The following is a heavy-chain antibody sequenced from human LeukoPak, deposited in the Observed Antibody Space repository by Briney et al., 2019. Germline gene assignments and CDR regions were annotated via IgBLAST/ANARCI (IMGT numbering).Heavy chain of an antibody. CDR2: IYYSGST. Sequence: PSETLFLTCTVSGGSISSYYWSWIRQPPGKGLEWIGYIYYSGSTNYNPSLKSRVTISVDTSKNQFSLKLSSVTAADTAVYYCARLAGELLVDYWGQGTLVTVSS. J-gene: IGHJ4*02. CDR3: ARLAGELLVDY. V-gene: IGHV4-59*01. D-gene: IGHD3-16*01. CDR1: GGSISSYY.